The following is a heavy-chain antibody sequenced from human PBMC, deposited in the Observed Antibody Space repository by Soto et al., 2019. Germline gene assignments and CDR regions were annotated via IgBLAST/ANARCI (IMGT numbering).Heavy chain of an antibody. D-gene: IGHD3-16*01. V-gene: IGHV4-59*01. CDR2: IYYTGST. Sequence: PSDTLSLTCTVSGGSISSYYWSWIRQPPGRGLEWIGNIYYTGSTNYNPSLKRRVTISVDKSKNQFSLNLSSVTAADTAVYYCARWTDYVESATYYFDYWGQGTLVTVSS. J-gene: IGHJ4*02. CDR1: GGSISSYY. CDR3: ARWTDYVESATYYFDY.